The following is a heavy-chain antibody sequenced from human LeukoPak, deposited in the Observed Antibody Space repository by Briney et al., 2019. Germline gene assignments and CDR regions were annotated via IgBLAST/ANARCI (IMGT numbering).Heavy chain of an antibody. CDR1: GGSFSGYY. CDR2: INHSGST. V-gene: IGHV4-34*01. J-gene: IGHJ4*02. CDR3: ANLNYDILTGYADY. D-gene: IGHD3-9*01. Sequence: SETLSLTCAVYGGSFSGYYWSWIRQPPGKGLEWIGEINHSGSTNYNPSLKSRVTISVDTSKNQFSLKLSSVTAADTAVYYCANLNYDILTGYADYWGQGTLVTVSS.